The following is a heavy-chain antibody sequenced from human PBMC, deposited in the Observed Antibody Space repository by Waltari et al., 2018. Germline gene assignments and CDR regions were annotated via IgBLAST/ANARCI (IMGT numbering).Heavy chain of an antibody. V-gene: IGHV1-69*04. CDR2: IIPILGIA. CDR1: GGTFSSYA. D-gene: IGHD2-15*01. CDR3: ARPFRVVAATYYYYYMDV. J-gene: IGHJ6*03. Sequence: QVQLVQSGAEVKKPGSSVKVSCKASGGTFSSYAISWVRQAPGQGLEWMGGIIPILGIANYAQKFQGRVTITADESTSTAYMELSSLRSEDTAVYYCARPFRVVAATYYYYYMDVWGKGTTVTVSS.